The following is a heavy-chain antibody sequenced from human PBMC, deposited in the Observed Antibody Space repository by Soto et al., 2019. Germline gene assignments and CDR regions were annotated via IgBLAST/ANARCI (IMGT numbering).Heavy chain of an antibody. Sequence: DVQHMESGGGLGQPGGSLRLTCAVSGFTFSSSEMYWVRQAPGKGLECISDIQPSGQPIFYADSEKGRSTISRDNANNSQFLQMNSLRAEDTAVYYCARRASRWGQGTMVTVSS. CDR3: ARRASR. V-gene: IGHV3-48*03. D-gene: IGHD5-12*01. CDR1: GFTFSSSE. J-gene: IGHJ3*01. CDR2: IQPSGQPI.